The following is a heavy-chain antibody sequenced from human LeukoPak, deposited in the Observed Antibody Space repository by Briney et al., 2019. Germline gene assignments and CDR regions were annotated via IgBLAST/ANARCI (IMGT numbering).Heavy chain of an antibody. J-gene: IGHJ4*02. Sequence: SETLSLTCADYGGSFSGYYWSWIRQPPGKGLEWIGEINHSGSTNYNPSLKSRVTISVDTSKNQFSLKLSSVTAADTAVYYCARSAAAAIDYWGQGTLVTVSS. CDR1: GGSFSGYY. V-gene: IGHV4-34*01. CDR2: INHSGST. CDR3: ARSAAAAIDY. D-gene: IGHD6-13*01.